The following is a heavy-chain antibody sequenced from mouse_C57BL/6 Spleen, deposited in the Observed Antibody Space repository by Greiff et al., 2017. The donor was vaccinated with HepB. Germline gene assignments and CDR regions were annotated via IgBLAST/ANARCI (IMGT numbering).Heavy chain of an antibody. Sequence: QVQLQQSGAELVRPGASVTLSCKASGYTFTDYEMHWVKQTPVHGLEWIGAIDPETGGTAYNQKFKGKAILTADKSSSTAYMELRSLTSEDSAVYYCTRRDYGSSYGFDYWGQGTTLTVSS. D-gene: IGHD1-1*01. CDR3: TRRDYGSSYGFDY. V-gene: IGHV1-15*01. CDR2: IDPETGGT. CDR1: GYTFTDYE. J-gene: IGHJ2*01.